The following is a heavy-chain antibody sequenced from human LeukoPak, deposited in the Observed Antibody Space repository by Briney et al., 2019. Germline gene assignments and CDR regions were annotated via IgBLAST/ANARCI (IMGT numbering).Heavy chain of an antibody. CDR2: INHGGRT. J-gene: IGHJ4*02. V-gene: IGHV4-34*01. D-gene: IGHD4-11*01. CDR1: NGSFNEYY. Sequence: PSETLSLTCAVYNGSFNEYYWSWIRQSPGKGLEWIGEINHGGRTNYNPSLQSRVTISVDTSKNQFSLKLNSVTAADTAVYYCARATDYPWYFDYWGQGTLVTVSS. CDR3: ARATDYPWYFDY.